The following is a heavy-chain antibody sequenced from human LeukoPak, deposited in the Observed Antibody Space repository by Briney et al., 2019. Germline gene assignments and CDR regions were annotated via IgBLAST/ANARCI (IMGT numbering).Heavy chain of an antibody. V-gene: IGHV3-74*01. CDR3: AGGKKRFWTRPYYFDY. CDR1: GFTFSSYW. Sequence: PGGSLRLSCAASGFTFSSYWMHWVRQALGKGLVWVSRINSDGSSTSYADSVKGRFTISRDNAKNTLYLQMNSLRAEDTAVYYCAGGKKRFWTRPYYFDYWGQGTLVTVSS. D-gene: IGHD3/OR15-3a*01. J-gene: IGHJ4*02. CDR2: INSDGSST.